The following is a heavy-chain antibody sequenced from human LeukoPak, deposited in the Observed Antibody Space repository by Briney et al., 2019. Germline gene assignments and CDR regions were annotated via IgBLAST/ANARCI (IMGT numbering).Heavy chain of an antibody. CDR2: IYSGGST. CDR3: ARDSSGYYRYFDL. Sequence: SGGFPGLFLSAPGFHGRCQHMSWVRQGSGEGVGWVSVIYSGGSTYYADSVKGRFTISRDNSKNTLYLQMNSLRAEDTAVYYCARDSSGYYRYFDLWGRGTLVTVSS. V-gene: IGHV3-53*01. J-gene: IGHJ2*01. CDR1: GFHGRCQH. D-gene: IGHD3-22*01.